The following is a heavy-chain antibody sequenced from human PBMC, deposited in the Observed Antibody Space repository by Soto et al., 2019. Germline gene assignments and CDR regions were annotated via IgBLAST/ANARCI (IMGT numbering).Heavy chain of an antibody. CDR1: GFTFSSYA. D-gene: IGHD6-19*01. CDR3: AKPATGWFSAFDI. Sequence: EVQLLESGGGLVQPGGSLRLSCAASGFTFSSYAMSWVRQAPGKGLEWVSAISGSGGTTYYADSVKGRFTFSRDNSKNTLYLQMNSLRAEDTAVYYCAKPATGWFSAFDIWGQGTMVTVSS. CDR2: ISGSGGTT. V-gene: IGHV3-23*01. J-gene: IGHJ3*02.